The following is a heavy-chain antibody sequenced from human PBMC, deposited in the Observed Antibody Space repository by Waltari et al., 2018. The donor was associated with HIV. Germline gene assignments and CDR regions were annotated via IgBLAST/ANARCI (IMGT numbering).Heavy chain of an antibody. CDR1: GYTFIKHD. CDR2: MSPHSGKT. Sequence: QVQLVQSEAEVKQPGASVKVSGKASGYTFIKHDINWVRRAVGRGLEWMGWMSPHSGKTGFAQKFQGRVTLTGDASIDTAYLELSGLTSQDTAVYYCAISHRGAIFGDHWGQGTPVTVSS. CDR3: AISHRGAIFGDH. D-gene: IGHD3-3*01. V-gene: IGHV1-8*01. J-gene: IGHJ5*02.